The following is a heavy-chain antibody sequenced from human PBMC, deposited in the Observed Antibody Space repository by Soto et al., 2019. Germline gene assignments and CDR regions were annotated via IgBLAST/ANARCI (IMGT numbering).Heavy chain of an antibody. CDR2: ISSSSSYI. Sequence: GGSLRLSCAASGFTFSSYSMNWVRQAPGKGLEWVSSISSSSSYIYYADSVKGRFTISRDNAKNSLYLQMNSLRAEDTAVYYCARDGGDGYCSGGSCYAQDFDYWGQGTLVTVSS. D-gene: IGHD2-15*01. CDR3: ARDGGDGYCSGGSCYAQDFDY. CDR1: GFTFSSYS. V-gene: IGHV3-21*01. J-gene: IGHJ4*02.